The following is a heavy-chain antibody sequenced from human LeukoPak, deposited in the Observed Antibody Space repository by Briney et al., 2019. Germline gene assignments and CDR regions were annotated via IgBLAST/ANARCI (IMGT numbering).Heavy chain of an antibody. J-gene: IGHJ3*02. CDR2: IYYSGST. Sequence: PSETLSLTCTVSGGSISSYYWSWIRQPPGKGLEWIGYIYYSGSTNYNPSLKSRVTISVDTSKNQFSLKLSSVTAADTAVYYCARKGPLLWFGESGGAFDIWGQGTMVTVSS. V-gene: IGHV4-59*08. CDR3: ARKGPLLWFGESGGAFDI. D-gene: IGHD3-10*01. CDR1: GGSISSYY.